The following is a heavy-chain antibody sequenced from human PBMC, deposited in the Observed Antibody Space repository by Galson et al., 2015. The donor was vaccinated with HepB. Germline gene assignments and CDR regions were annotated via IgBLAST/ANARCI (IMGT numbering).Heavy chain of an antibody. J-gene: IGHJ3*02. D-gene: IGHD3-22*01. CDR3: ARDGAYYDRPFDI. Sequence: SVKVSCKASGYTFTSYAMHWVRQAPGQRLEWMGWINAGNGNTKYSQKFQGRVTITRDTSASTAYMELSSLRSEDTAVYYCARDGAYYDRPFDIWGQGTMVTVSS. CDR1: GYTFTSYA. V-gene: IGHV1-3*01. CDR2: INAGNGNT.